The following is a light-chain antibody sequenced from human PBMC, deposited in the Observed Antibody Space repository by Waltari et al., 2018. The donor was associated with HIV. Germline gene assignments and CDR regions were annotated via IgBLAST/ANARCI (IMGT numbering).Light chain of an antibody. CDR3: SSYTSSTLWV. J-gene: IGLJ3*02. V-gene: IGLV2-14*01. Sequence: QSALTQPASVSGSPGQSITISCTGTSSDVGGYNYVSWYQQHPGKAPKLMIYEVSYRPSGVSTRFSGSKSGNTASLTISGLQPEDEADYYCSSYTSSTLWVFGGGTKLTVL. CDR1: SSDVGGYNY. CDR2: EVS.